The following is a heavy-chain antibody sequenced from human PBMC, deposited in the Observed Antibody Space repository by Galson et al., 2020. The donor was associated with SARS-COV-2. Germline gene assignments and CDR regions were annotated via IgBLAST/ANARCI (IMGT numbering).Heavy chain of an antibody. CDR1: GFTFSSYG. V-gene: IGHV3-30*18. CDR2: ISYDGSTK. J-gene: IGHJ3*01. Sequence: TGESLRLSCAAYGFTFSSYGMHWVRQAPGKGLEWVAVISYDGSTKYYADSVKGLFTISRDYSKNTLYLQMNSLRAEDTAVYYCAKAGGGLYCGGDCYLAYMDVWGQGTMVTVSS. CDR3: AKAGGGLYCGGDCYLAYMDV. D-gene: IGHD2-21*02.